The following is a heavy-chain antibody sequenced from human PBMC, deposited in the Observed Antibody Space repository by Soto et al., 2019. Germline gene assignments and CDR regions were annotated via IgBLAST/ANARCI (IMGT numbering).Heavy chain of an antibody. Sequence: PSETLSLTCTVSGASIGGSSYYWGWIRQPPGKGLEWIANIYHSGRTHNNPSLKSRLTISVDSSKNHFSLKLTSVTAADMAVYYCARGVVPVVWGQGTTVTVSS. V-gene: IGHV4-39*02. CDR1: GASIGGSSYY. J-gene: IGHJ6*02. D-gene: IGHD2-15*01. CDR3: ARGVVPVV. CDR2: IYHSGRT.